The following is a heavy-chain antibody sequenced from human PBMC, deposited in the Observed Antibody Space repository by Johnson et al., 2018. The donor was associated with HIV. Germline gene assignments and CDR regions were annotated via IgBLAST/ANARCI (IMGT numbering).Heavy chain of an antibody. D-gene: IGHD3-3*01. CDR2: IRSKANSYAT. J-gene: IGHJ3*02. V-gene: IGHV3-73*01. CDR1: GFTFSGSA. CDR3: TRGHEWPNFFDI. Sequence: EVQLVESGGGLVQPGGSLKLSCAASGFTFSGSAMHWVRQASGKGLEWVGRIRSKANSYATAYAASVNGRFTISRDDSKNTVYLQMNSLKIDDTAVYYCTRGHEWPNFFDIWGQGTVVTVSS.